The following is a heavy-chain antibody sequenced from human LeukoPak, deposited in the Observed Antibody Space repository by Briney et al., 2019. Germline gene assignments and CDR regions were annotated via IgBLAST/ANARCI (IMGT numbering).Heavy chain of an antibody. J-gene: IGHJ3*02. CDR3: ARGDQGIAARLGAFDI. V-gene: IGHV4-39*01. CDR2: IYYSGST. D-gene: IGHD6-6*01. CDR1: GGSISGSSYY. Sequence: PSETLSLTCTVSGGSISGSSYYWGWIRQPPGKGLEWFGSIYYSGSTFYSPSLKSRVTISVDTSKNQFSLKLNSVTAADTAVYYCARGDQGIAARLGAFDIWGQGTMVTVSS.